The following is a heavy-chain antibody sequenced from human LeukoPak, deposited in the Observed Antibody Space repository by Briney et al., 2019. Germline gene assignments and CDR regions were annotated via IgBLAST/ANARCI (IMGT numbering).Heavy chain of an antibody. V-gene: IGHV3-66*01. D-gene: IGHD2-15*01. CDR3: ARRTLGYCSGGSCLPPYYYYYGMDV. Sequence: GGSLRLSCAASGFTVSSNYMSWVRQAPGKGLEWVSVIYSGGSTYYADSVKGRFTISRDNSKNTLYLQMNSLRAEDTAVYYCARRTLGYCSGGSCLPPYYYYYGMDVWGQGTTVTVSS. J-gene: IGHJ6*02. CDR2: IYSGGST. CDR1: GFTVSSNY.